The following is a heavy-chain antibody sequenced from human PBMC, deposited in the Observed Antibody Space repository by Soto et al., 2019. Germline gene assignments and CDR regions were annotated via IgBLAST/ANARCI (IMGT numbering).Heavy chain of an antibody. V-gene: IGHV4-34*01. D-gene: IGHD6-19*01. CDR2: TNHSGST. CDR1: GGSFSGYY. CDR3: ARGVALACHLDY. Sequence: QVQLQQWGAGLLKPSETLSLTCAVYGGSFSGYYWSWLRQPPGKGLEWIGETNHSGSTNYNPSLKRRVTIPVDTTKNQYILQRSLVTAADTADYYWARGVALACHLDYWGQGTLVTVSS. J-gene: IGHJ4*02.